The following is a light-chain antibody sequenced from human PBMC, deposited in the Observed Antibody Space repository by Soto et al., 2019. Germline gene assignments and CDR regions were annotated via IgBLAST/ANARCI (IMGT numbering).Light chain of an antibody. CDR2: GNS. CDR1: SSNIGAVYD. CDR3: QSYDNSLGGVV. J-gene: IGLJ2*01. Sequence: QPVLTQPPSVSGAPGQRVTISCTGSSSNIGAVYDVHWYQQLPGRAPKLLIYGNSNRPSGVPDRFSGSKSGSSASLAITGLQAEDEAHYHCQSYDNSLGGVVFGGGTKLTVL. V-gene: IGLV1-40*01.